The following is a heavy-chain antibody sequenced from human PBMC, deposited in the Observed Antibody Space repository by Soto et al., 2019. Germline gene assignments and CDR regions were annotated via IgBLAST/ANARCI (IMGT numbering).Heavy chain of an antibody. CDR1: RFAFSSYS. CDR3: TRDRSSFMRGRIRGPYGGLDV. Sequence: QLVESGGGLVKPGGSLRVSCAASRFAFSSYSMHWVRQAPMKGLEWVASINSVASYVYYADSVEGRFTISRDTAKNSVYLQMTSLTAEDTAVYYCTRDRSSFMRGRIRGPYGGLDVWGQGTTVLVS. J-gene: IGHJ6*02. CDR2: INSVASYV. D-gene: IGHD3-10*01. V-gene: IGHV3-21*01.